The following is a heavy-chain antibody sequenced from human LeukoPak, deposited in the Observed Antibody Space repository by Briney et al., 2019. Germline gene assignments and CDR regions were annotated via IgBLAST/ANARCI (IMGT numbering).Heavy chain of an antibody. Sequence: KPSETLSLTCAVYGGSFSGYYWSWIRQPPGKGLEWIGEINHSGSTNYNPSLKSRVTISVDTSKNQFSLKLSSVTAADTAVYYCARGLRYFDWLPFTWGQGTLVTVSS. CDR2: INHSGST. J-gene: IGHJ4*02. CDR3: ARGLRYFDWLPFT. V-gene: IGHV4-34*01. D-gene: IGHD3-9*01. CDR1: GGSFSGYY.